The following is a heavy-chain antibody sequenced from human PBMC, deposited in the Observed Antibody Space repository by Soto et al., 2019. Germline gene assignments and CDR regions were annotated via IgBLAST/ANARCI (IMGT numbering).Heavy chain of an antibody. J-gene: IGHJ4*02. CDR1: GFTFSNAW. CDR3: CTGRNFDY. Sequence: EVQLVESGGGLVKPGGSLRLSCAGTGFTFSNAWMNWVRQAPGKGLEWVGRIYSKADGGATEYAAPVKGRLTISRDDSKNMVQLLMNSLETEDTAVYYCCTGRNFDYWGQGTPVTVSP. CDR2: IYSKADGGAT. V-gene: IGHV3-15*07.